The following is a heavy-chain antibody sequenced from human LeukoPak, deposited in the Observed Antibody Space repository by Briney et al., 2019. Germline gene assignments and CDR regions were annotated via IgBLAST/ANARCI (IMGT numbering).Heavy chain of an antibody. Sequence: SETLSLTCTVSGGSISSGTNYWSWIRQPAGKGLEWIGRISTSGNTNYNPSLKSRVTISLDTSKNQISLRLTSVTATDTAIYYCARQTGSGLFILPGGQGTLVTVSS. D-gene: IGHD3/OR15-3a*01. V-gene: IGHV4-61*02. CDR3: ARQTGSGLFILP. CDR1: GGSISSGTNY. J-gene: IGHJ4*02. CDR2: ISTSGNT.